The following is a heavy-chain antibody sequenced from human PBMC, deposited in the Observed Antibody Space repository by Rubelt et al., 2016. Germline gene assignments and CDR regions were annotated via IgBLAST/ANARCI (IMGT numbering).Heavy chain of an antibody. D-gene: IGHD3-3*01. J-gene: IGHJ5*02. CDR3: ARSPRYDFEDNWFDP. CDR1: GYTFTSYY. Sequence: QVQLVQSGAEVKKPGASVKVSCKASGYTFTSYYMHWVRQAPGQGLEWMGIINPSGGSPSYEQKFQGRVTMTRDTSTSTVYMERSSLRSEDTAVYYCARSPRYDFEDNWFDPWGQGTLVTVSS. V-gene: IGHV1-46*01. CDR2: INPSGGSP.